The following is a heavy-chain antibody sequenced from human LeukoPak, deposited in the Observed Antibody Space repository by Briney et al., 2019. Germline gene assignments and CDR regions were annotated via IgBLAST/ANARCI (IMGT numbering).Heavy chain of an antibody. D-gene: IGHD1-26*01. V-gene: IGHV3-21*01. CDR3: ARREHNDGYYFDY. CDR2: ISSSSSYI. CDR1: GFTFSSYA. J-gene: IGHJ4*02. Sequence: GGSLRLSCAASGFTFSSYAMSWVRQAPGKGLEWVSSISSSSSYIYYADSVKGRFTISRDNAKNSLYLQMNSLRAEDTAVYYCARREHNDGYYFDYWGQGTLVTVSS.